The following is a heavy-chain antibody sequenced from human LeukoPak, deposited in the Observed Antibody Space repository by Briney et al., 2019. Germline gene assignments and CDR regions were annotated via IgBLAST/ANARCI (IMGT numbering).Heavy chain of an antibody. Sequence: GSLRLSCAASGFTFSSYSMNWVRQAPGKGLEWVSSISSSSSYIYYADSVKGRFTISRDNAKNSLYLQMNSLRAEDTAVYYCAYEAYCGGDCPNWGQGTLVTVSS. J-gene: IGHJ4*02. V-gene: IGHV3-21*01. D-gene: IGHD2-21*02. CDR2: ISSSSSYI. CDR3: AYEAYCGGDCPN. CDR1: GFTFSSYS.